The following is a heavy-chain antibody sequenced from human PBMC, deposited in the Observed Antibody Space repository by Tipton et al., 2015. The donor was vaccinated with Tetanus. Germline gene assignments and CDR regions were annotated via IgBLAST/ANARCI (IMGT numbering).Heavy chain of an antibody. Sequence: TLSLTCSVSGASLSSGDYFWSWLRQSPGGGLEWIGYINSLGSTWYNPSLKSRVTISVDSSKNQFSLKLSSVTAADTVVYYCARGTGDYWGQGTLVTVSS. CDR2: INSLGST. D-gene: IGHD1-14*01. CDR3: ARGTGDY. V-gene: IGHV4-30-4*01. CDR1: GASLSSGDYF. J-gene: IGHJ4*02.